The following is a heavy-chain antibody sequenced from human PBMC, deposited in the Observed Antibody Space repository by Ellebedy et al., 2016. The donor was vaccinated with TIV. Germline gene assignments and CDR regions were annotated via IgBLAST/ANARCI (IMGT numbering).Heavy chain of an antibody. Sequence: GESLKISXAASGFTVSSNYMSWVRQAPGKGLEWVSVIYSGGSTYYADSVKGRFTISRDNSKNTLYLQMNSLTVEDTAVYYCARENGGGCFDYWGQGSLVTVSS. V-gene: IGHV3-53*01. CDR3: ARENGGGCFDY. CDR1: GFTVSSNY. J-gene: IGHJ4*02. D-gene: IGHD4-23*01. CDR2: IYSGGST.